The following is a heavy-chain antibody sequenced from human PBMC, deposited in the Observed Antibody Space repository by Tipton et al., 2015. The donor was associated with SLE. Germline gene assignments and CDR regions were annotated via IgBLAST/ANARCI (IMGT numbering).Heavy chain of an antibody. V-gene: IGHV4-59*08. CDR2: ISYGGGS. Sequence: TLSLTCSVSGGSISSNYWIWIRQPPGKGLEWIGYISYGGGSNYNPSLKRRVTISVDTAKNQFSLKLTSVTATDTAVYYCARGMVTWRGAIIGVDVWGQGTTVIVSS. D-gene: IGHD2-21*02. CDR1: GGSISSNY. J-gene: IGHJ6*02. CDR3: ARGMVTWRGAIIGVDV.